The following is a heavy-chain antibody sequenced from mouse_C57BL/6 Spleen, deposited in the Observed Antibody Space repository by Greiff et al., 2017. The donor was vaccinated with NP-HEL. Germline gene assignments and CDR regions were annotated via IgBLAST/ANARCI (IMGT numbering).Heavy chain of an antibody. J-gene: IGHJ4*01. Sequence: QVQLQQSGPELVKPGASVKISCKASGYAFSSSWMNWVKQRPGKGLEWIGRIYPGDGDTNYNGKFKGKATLTADKSSSTAYMQLSSLTSEDSAVYFCARLGITTGVAPSYAMDYWGQGTSVTVAS. CDR1: GYAFSSSW. V-gene: IGHV1-82*01. D-gene: IGHD1-1*01. CDR2: IYPGDGDT. CDR3: ARLGITTGVAPSYAMDY.